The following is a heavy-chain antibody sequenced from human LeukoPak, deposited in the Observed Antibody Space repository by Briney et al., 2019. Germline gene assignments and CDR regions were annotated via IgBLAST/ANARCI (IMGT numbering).Heavy chain of an antibody. Sequence: GGSLRLSCAASGFTFSSYAMSWVRQAPGKGLEWVSAISGSGGSTYYADSVKGRFTISRDNSKNTLYLQMNSLRAEDTAVYYCAKDFHDFWSGQYAFGIWGQGTLVTVSS. CDR3: AKDFHDFWSGQYAFGI. J-gene: IGHJ3*02. CDR2: ISGSGGST. V-gene: IGHV3-23*01. D-gene: IGHD3-3*01. CDR1: GFTFSSYA.